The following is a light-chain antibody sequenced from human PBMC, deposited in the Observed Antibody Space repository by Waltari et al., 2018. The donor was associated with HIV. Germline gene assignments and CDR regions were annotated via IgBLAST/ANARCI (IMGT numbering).Light chain of an antibody. V-gene: IGLV2-23*02. CDR1: NSDLGKYNL. CDR3: SSYATGNTYV. CDR2: EVT. J-gene: IGLJ1*01. Sequence: QSALTQPASVSGSPGQSITIPCTGTNSDLGKYNLFSWYQQHPGKVPKVLIFEVTTRPSGISHRFSGSKSDNTASLTISGLQAEDEADYYCSSYATGNTYVFGTGTSVTVL.